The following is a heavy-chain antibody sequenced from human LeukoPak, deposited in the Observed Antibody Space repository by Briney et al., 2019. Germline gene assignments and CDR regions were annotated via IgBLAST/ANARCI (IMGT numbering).Heavy chain of an antibody. V-gene: IGHV3-23*01. CDR1: GFTFSSYW. D-gene: IGHD1-26*01. Sequence: PGGSLRLSCAASGFTFSSYWMSWVRQAPGKGLKWVSAISDNGDSTYNADSVKGRFTISRDNSKNTLYLQMNNLRADDTAVYYCAKSHSFDYWGQGTLVTVSS. CDR2: ISDNGDST. CDR3: AKSHSFDY. J-gene: IGHJ4*02.